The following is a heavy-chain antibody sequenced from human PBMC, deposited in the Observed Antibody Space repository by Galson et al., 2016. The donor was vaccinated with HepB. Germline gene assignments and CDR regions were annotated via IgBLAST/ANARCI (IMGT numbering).Heavy chain of an antibody. CDR3: LHRQGVFESREYYFDY. CDR2: NYWDDDK. D-gene: IGHD2/OR15-2a*01. CDR1: GFSLSTSGVS. J-gene: IGHJ4*02. Sequence: PALVKPTQTLTLTCTFSGFSLSTSGVSVGWIRQPPGKALEWLARNYWDDDKRYSPSLKSRVTITKDTSKNQAVLIMTNMDPLDTATYYCLHRQGVFESREYYFDYWGPGILVTVSS. V-gene: IGHV2-5*02.